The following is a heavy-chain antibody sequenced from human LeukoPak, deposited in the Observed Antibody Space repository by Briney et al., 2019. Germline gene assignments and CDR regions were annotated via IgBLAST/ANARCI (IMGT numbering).Heavy chain of an antibody. CDR2: IYSGGST. CDR1: GFTVSSNY. D-gene: IGHD4-23*01. CDR3: ARSDYGGFYYFDY. J-gene: IGHJ4*02. V-gene: IGHV3-66*01. Sequence: GSLRLSCAASGFTVSSNYMSWVRQAPGKGLEWVSVIYSGGSTYYADSVKGRFTISRDNSKNTLYLQMNSLRAEDTAVYYCARSDYGGFYYFDYWGQGTLVTVSS.